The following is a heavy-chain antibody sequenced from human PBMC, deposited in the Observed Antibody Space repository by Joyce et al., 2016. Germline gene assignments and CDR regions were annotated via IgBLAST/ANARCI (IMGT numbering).Heavy chain of an antibody. CDR3: ARGGISYYYAMDV. CDR1: GSTFSTSS. J-gene: IGHJ6*02. V-gene: IGHV3-21*01. D-gene: IGHD3-16*01. CDR2: ISDTSYYI. Sequence: QLVESGGGVVKPGGSLRLSCEASGSTFSTSSMSWFRQGPGKGLEWVAAISDTSYYIFHAETGRGRFTVSRDNAKKTLYLQMNSRRAEDSAVFYCARGGISYYYAMDVWGQGTTVTVSS.